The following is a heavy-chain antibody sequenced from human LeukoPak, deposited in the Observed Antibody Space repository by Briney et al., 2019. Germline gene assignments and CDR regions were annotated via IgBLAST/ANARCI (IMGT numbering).Heavy chain of an antibody. J-gene: IGHJ4*02. V-gene: IGHV3-9*01. CDR1: GFTFDDYA. CDR3: AKEMDLSRCCSSTSCHPFDF. D-gene: IGHD2-2*01. Sequence: VQAGGSLRLSCAASGFTFDDYAMHWVRQAPGKGLEWVSGISWNSGSIDYADSVKGRFIISRDNAKNSLYLQMGSLSTEDTAFYYCAKEMDLSRCCSSTSCHPFDFWGQGTLVTVSS. CDR2: ISWNSGSI.